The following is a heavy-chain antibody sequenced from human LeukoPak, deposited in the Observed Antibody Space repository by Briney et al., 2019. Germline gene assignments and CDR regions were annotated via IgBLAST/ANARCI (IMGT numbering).Heavy chain of an antibody. CDR2: IYYSGRT. Sequence: SETLSLTCAVSGASISSSNSNWGWIRQPPGKGLEWIGSIYYSGRTDYNPSLKSRVTISVDVSKNHFSLKLSSVTAADTSVYYCARQIQALWYWGQGTLVTVSS. J-gene: IGHJ4*02. V-gene: IGHV4-39*01. CDR3: ARQIQALWY. D-gene: IGHD2-21*01. CDR1: GASISSSNSN.